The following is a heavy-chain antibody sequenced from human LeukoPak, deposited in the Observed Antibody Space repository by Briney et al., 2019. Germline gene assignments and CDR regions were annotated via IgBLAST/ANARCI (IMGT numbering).Heavy chain of an antibody. CDR2: INANSGGT. V-gene: IGHV1-2*06. CDR3: ARDRGVIAVAVLNNWFDP. J-gene: IGHJ5*02. D-gene: IGHD6-19*01. Sequence: ASVKVSCKASGYTFTGYYMHWVRQAPGQGREWMGRINANSGGTNYAQKFQGRVTMTRDTSISTAYMELSRLRSDDTAVYYCARDRGVIAVAVLNNWFDPWGQGTLVTVSS. CDR1: GYTFTGYY.